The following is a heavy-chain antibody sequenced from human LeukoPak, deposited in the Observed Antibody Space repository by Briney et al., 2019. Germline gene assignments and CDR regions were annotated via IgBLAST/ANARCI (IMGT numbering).Heavy chain of an antibody. V-gene: IGHV1-18*01. J-gene: IGHJ4*02. Sequence: ASVKVSCKASGYTFNTYGVIWVRQAPGKGFEWLGWISGQHGRTTYPQKFQDRVRMTTDTSTSTAYMELRSLTSDDTGVYFCARGGSGWFGALEFDYWGQGTLVTVSS. CDR3: ARGGSGWFGALEFDY. D-gene: IGHD3-10*01. CDR1: GYTFNTYG. CDR2: ISGQHGRT.